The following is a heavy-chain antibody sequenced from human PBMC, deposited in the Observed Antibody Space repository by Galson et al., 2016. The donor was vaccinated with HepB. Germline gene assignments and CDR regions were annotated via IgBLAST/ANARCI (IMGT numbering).Heavy chain of an antibody. CDR1: GFTSSRGS. D-gene: IGHD6-13*01. CDR3: ARVRYSSSWYVLWYFDL. CDR2: ISSGSDGYI. J-gene: IGHJ2*01. V-gene: IGHV3-21*01. Sequence: SLRLSCAASGFTSSRGSMIWVRQAPGKGLEWVSSISSGSDGYIYYADSVKGRFTISRDNAKNSLLLQMNSLRAEDTAVYYCARVRYSSSWYVLWYFDLWGRGTLVTVSS.